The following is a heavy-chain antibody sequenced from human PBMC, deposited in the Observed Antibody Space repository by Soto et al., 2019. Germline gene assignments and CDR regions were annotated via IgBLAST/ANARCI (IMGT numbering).Heavy chain of an antibody. CDR1: GFPFSSTD. J-gene: IGHJ5*02. D-gene: IGHD3-10*01. Sequence: EFQVLQSGGGLVQPGGSLTLSCAASGFPFSSTDMTWVRQAPGKGLEWVSTIDGSGGTTYYADSVKGRFTISRDNSINTVFLQMNSLRADDTARYFCAKNSGWFNTWGQGALVTVSS. CDR2: IDGSGGTT. V-gene: IGHV3-23*01. CDR3: AKNSGWFNT.